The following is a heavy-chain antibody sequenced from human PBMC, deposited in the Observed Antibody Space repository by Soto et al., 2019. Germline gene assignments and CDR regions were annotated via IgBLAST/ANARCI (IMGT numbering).Heavy chain of an antibody. CDR2: IGWNSGSI. J-gene: IGHJ6*03. Sequence: EVQLVESGGGLVQPGRSLRLSCAASGFTFDDYAMHWVRQAPGKGLEWVSGIGWNSGSIGYADSVKGRFTISRDNAKNSLYLQMNSLRAEDTALYYCAKDMAVATTIYYYYYMDVWGKGTTVTVSS. CDR1: GFTFDDYA. V-gene: IGHV3-9*01. CDR3: AKDMAVATTIYYYYYMDV. D-gene: IGHD5-12*01.